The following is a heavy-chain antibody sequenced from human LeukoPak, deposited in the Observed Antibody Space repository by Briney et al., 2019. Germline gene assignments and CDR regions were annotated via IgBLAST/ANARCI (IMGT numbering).Heavy chain of an antibody. J-gene: IGHJ1*01. CDR1: GGSISSSSYY. D-gene: IGHD2-21*02. Sequence: ETLSLTCTVSGGSISSSSYYWGWIRQPPGKGLEWVANIKQDGSEEYYVDSVKGRFTISRDNAKNSLYLQMNSLRAEDTAVYYCARDRQVTSYRGLQHWGQGALVTVSS. CDR2: IKQDGSEE. V-gene: IGHV3-7*01. CDR3: ARDRQVTSYRGLQH.